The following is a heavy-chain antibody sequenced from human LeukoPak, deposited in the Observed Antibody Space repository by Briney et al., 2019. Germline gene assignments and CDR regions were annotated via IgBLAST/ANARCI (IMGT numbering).Heavy chain of an antibody. V-gene: IGHV3-30*02. CDR1: GFTFSSYG. Sequence: GGSLRLSCAASGFTFSSYGMHWVRQAPGKGLEWVAFIRYDGSNKYYADSVKGRFTISRDNSKNTLYLQMNSLRAEDTAVYYCAKDGGLSPFGEYIDYWGQGTLVTVSS. CDR3: AKDGGLSPFGEYIDY. D-gene: IGHD3-10*01. CDR2: IRYDGSNK. J-gene: IGHJ4*02.